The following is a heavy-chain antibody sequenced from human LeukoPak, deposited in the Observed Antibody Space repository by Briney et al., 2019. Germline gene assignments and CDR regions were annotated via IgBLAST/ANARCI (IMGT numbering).Heavy chain of an antibody. J-gene: IGHJ6*03. CDR2: IKQDAIEQ. CDR3: ARRTLAVTTPYRSPNYYMDV. Sequence: GGTLRLSCAAFGFTFSGYPMSWVRQAPGKGLEWVANIKQDAIEQYNVDSVKGRFTISRDNSKNSLYLQMNSLRAEDTAVYYCARRTLAVTTPYRSPNYYMDVWGKGTTVTVSS. D-gene: IGHD4-17*01. V-gene: IGHV3-7*01. CDR1: GFTFSGYP.